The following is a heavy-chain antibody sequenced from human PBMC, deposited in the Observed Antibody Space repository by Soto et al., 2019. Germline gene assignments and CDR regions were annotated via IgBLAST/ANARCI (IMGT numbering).Heavy chain of an antibody. Sequence: EVQLVESGGGLVKPGGSLRLSCAASGFTFSSYSMNWVRQAPGKGLEWVSSISSSSSYIYYADSVKGRFTISRDNAKNSLYLQMNSPRAEDTAVYYCARDIQYYYDSSGYPPDYWGQGTLVTVSS. J-gene: IGHJ4*02. V-gene: IGHV3-21*01. CDR2: ISSSSSYI. D-gene: IGHD3-22*01. CDR3: ARDIQYYYDSSGYPPDY. CDR1: GFTFSSYS.